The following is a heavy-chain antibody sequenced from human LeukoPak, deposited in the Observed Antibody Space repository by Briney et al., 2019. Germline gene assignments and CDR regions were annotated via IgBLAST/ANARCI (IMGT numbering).Heavy chain of an antibody. CDR2: IFASGSS. CDR3: ARDSRGGYYYFDY. V-gene: IGHV4-61*02. D-gene: IGHD5-12*01. J-gene: IGHJ4*02. Sequence: TLSLTCTVSGGSISSGSYYWSWIRQPAGKGLEWIGRIFASGSSNYNPSLKSRVTISVDTSKNQFPLKLTSVTAADTAVYYCARDSRGGYYYFDYWGQGTLVTVSS. CDR1: GGSISSGSYY.